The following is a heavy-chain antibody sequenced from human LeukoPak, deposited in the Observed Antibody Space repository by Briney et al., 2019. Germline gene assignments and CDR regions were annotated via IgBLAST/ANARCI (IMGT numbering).Heavy chain of an antibody. V-gene: IGHV3-15*01. CDR2: MKSKPEGGTT. CDR1: GFTFVNAS. Sequence: GGSLRLSRLTSGFTFVNASMSWVRQAPGKGLEWVGLMKSKPEGGTTFYAAPVKDRFSISRDDSRNTLYLQMNSLTIGDTGVYYCTTGNPWGQGTLVTVSS. J-gene: IGHJ5*02. CDR3: TTGNP.